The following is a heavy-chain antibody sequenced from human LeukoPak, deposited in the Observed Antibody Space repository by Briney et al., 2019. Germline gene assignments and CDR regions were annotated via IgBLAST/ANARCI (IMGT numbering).Heavy chain of an antibody. J-gene: IGHJ6*03. V-gene: IGHV3-23*01. CDR1: GFTFSTYA. CDR2: ISGSRVYT. Sequence: GGSLRLSCAASGFTFSTYAMSWVRQAPGKGLEWVSTISGSRVYTYDADSVKGRLTISRDNSKNTLFLQMNSLSAEDTVFFYKQKTAYEILTGYYSYYYYYMDVWGKGTTVTVSS. D-gene: IGHD3-9*01. CDR3: QKTAYEILTGYYSYYYYYMDV.